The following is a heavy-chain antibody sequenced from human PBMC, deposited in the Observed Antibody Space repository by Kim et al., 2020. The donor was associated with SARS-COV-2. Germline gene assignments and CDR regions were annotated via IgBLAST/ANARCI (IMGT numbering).Heavy chain of an antibody. CDR2: ISSSSSTI. Sequence: GGSLRLSCAASGFTFSSYSMNWVRQAPGKGLEWVSYISSSSSTIYYADSVKGRFTISRDNAKNSLYLQMNSLRDEDTAVYYCAREWNSYGFGYYGMDVWGQGTTVTVSS. CDR1: GFTFSSYS. CDR3: AREWNSYGFGYYGMDV. V-gene: IGHV3-48*02. J-gene: IGHJ6*02. D-gene: IGHD5-18*01.